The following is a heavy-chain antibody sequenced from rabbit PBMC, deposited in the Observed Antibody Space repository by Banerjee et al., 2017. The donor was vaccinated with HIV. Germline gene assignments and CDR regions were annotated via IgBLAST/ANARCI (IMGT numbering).Heavy chain of an antibody. CDR2: INTSSGNI. D-gene: IGHD7-1*01. CDR3: ARDAGGDGYSNDL. Sequence: QEQLEESGGDLVKPEGSLTLTCTASGFSFTNKYVMCWVRQAPGKGLEWIACINTSSGNIVYASWAKGRFTISKTSSTTVTLQMTSLTAADTATYFCARDAGGDGYSNDLWGPGTLVTVS. CDR1: GFSFTNKYV. J-gene: IGHJ4*01. V-gene: IGHV1S45*01.